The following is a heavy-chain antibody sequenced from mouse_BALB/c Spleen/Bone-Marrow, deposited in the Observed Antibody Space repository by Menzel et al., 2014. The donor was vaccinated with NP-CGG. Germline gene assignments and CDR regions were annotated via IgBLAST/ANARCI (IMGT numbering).Heavy chain of an antibody. CDR2: IDTSDSYT. CDR1: GYTFTDYW. Sequence: QVQLQQSGAELVMPGASGKMSCKASGYTFTDYWMHWVKQRPGQGLEWIGAIDTSDSYTSYNQKFKGKATLTVDESSSTAYMQLSSLTSEDSAVYYCARRRGGAMDYWGQGTSVTVSS. J-gene: IGHJ4*01. V-gene: IGHV1-69*01. CDR3: ARRRGGAMDY.